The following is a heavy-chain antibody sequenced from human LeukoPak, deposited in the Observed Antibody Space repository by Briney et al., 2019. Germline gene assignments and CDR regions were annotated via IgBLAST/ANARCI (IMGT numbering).Heavy chain of an antibody. CDR3: ARDTYSSSPRTFDY. V-gene: IGHV3-11*04. J-gene: IGHJ4*02. CDR2: ISSSGSTI. D-gene: IGHD6-13*01. Sequence: GGSLRLSCAASGFTFSDYYMSWIRQAPGKGLEWVSYISSSGSTIYYADSVKGRFTISRDNAENSLYLQMNSLRAEDTAVYYCARDTYSSSPRTFDYWGQGTLVTVSS. CDR1: GFTFSDYY.